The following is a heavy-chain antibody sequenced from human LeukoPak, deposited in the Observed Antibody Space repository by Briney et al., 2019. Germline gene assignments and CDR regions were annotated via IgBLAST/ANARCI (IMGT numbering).Heavy chain of an antibody. CDR1: GFTFSNYG. Sequence: PGGSLRLSCEASGFTFSNYGMHWVRQAPGKGVEWVAFIRYDGSNKYYADSVRGRFTISRDNSRNTLYLQMNSLRGEDTAVYYCAKVRVYCDSRGSDYWGQGTLVTVSS. V-gene: IGHV3-30*02. CDR3: AKVRVYCDSRGSDY. J-gene: IGHJ4*02. CDR2: IRYDGSNK. D-gene: IGHD4-17*01.